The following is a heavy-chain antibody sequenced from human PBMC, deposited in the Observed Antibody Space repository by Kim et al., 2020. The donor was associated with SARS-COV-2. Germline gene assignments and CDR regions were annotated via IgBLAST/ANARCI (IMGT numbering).Heavy chain of an antibody. D-gene: IGHD2-8*02. Sequence: GGSLRLSCAASGFTFNSYAMHWVRQAPGKGQEWVASISYDGINTFYPDSVKGRFTISRDNSKNTLFLQMNSLRAEDTAVYYCAREGEVLVTGWYCDLWGRGTLVTVSS. CDR2: ISYDGINT. CDR1: GFTFNSYA. CDR3: AREGEVLVTGWYCDL. J-gene: IGHJ2*01. V-gene: IGHV3-33*05.